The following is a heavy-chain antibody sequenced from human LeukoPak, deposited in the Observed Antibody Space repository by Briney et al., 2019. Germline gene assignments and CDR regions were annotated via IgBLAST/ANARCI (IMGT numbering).Heavy chain of an antibody. CDR1: GFTFSRYW. V-gene: IGHV3-74*01. J-gene: IGHJ4*02. CDR3: ARVLTGSNRQLDY. CDR2: INGDGSSI. D-gene: IGHD3-9*01. Sequence: SGGSLRLSCAASGFTFSRYWMHWVRHAPGKGLLWVARINGDGSSISYADSVKGRFTISRDNAENTLYLQMNILRAEDTAVYYCARVLTGSNRQLDYWGQGTLVTVSS.